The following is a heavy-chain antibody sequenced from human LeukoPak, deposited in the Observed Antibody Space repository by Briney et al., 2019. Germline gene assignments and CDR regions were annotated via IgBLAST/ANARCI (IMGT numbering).Heavy chain of an antibody. D-gene: IGHD5-12*01. V-gene: IGHV4-59*01. CDR3: ARGYSGYDHTFDY. CDR1: GGSISSYY. J-gene: IGHJ4*02. Sequence: LETLSLTCTVSGGSISSYYWSWIRQPPGKGLEWIGYIYYSGSTNYNPSLESRVTISVDTSKNQFSLKLSSVTAADTAVYYCARGYSGYDHTFDYWGQGTLVTVSS. CDR2: IYYSGST.